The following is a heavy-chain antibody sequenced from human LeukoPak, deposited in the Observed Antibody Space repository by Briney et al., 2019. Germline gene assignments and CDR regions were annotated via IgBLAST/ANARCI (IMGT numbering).Heavy chain of an antibody. J-gene: IGHJ4*02. CDR3: ATLSPGPVGAAYFDY. CDR2: FDPEDGET. CDR1: GYTLTELS. Sequence: ASVKVSCKVSGYTLTELSMHWVRQAPGKGLEWMCGFDPEDGETIYAQKFQGRVTMTEDTSTDTAYMELSSLRSEDTAVYYCATLSPGPVGAAYFDYWGQGTLVTVSS. D-gene: IGHD1-26*01. V-gene: IGHV1-24*01.